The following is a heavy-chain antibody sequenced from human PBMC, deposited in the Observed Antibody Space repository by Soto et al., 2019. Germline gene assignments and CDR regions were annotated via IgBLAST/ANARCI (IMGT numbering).Heavy chain of an antibody. CDR2: ISGSGGST. V-gene: IGHV3-23*01. CDR3: GKDWLAVRGEPPPD. D-gene: IGHD3-10*01. CDR1: GFTFSNYA. J-gene: IGHJ4*02. Sequence: EVQLLESGGGLVQPGGSLRLSCAASGFTFSNYAMSWVRQAPGKGLEWVSAISGSGGSTYYADSVKGRFTISRDNSKNTRYLQMNCLRGEDTGVYYCGKDWLAVRGEPPPDWGQGTLVTVSS.